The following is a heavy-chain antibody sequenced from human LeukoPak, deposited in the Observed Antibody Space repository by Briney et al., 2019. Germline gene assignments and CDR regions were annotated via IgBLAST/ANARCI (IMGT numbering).Heavy chain of an antibody. CDR2: INPNSGGT. CDR1: GYTFTDYF. V-gene: IGHV1-2*06. CDR3: ARVDYAHAFDI. D-gene: IGHD4-17*01. Sequence: ASVKVSCKASGYTFTDYFMHWVRQAPGQGLEWMGRINPNSGGTNYAQKFQDRVTMTRDTSISTAYMDLRRLRSDDTAVYYCARVDYAHAFDIWGQGTMVTVSS. J-gene: IGHJ3*02.